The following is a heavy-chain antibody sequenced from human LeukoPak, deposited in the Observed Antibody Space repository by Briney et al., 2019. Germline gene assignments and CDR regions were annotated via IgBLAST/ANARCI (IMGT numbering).Heavy chain of an antibody. Sequence: GGSLRLSCAASGFTFSSYWMHWVRQAPGKGLEWVSRINSDGSSTSYADSVKGRFTISRDNAKNTLYLQMNSLRAEDTAVYYCARESDSSGYSTNWFDPWGQGTLVTVSS. J-gene: IGHJ5*02. CDR1: GFTFSSYW. CDR3: ARESDSSGYSTNWFDP. D-gene: IGHD3-22*01. V-gene: IGHV3-74*01. CDR2: INSDGSST.